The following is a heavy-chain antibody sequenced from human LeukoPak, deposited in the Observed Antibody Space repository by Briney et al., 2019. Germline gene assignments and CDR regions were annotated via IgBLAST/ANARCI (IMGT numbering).Heavy chain of an antibody. Sequence: ASVKVSCKASGYTFTSYDINWVGQATGQGLEWMGWMNPNSGNTGYAQKFQGRVTITRNTSISTAYMELSSLRSEDTAVYYCARTRITIFGVGDRDAFDIWGQGTMVTVSS. D-gene: IGHD3-3*01. CDR1: GYTFTSYD. CDR2: MNPNSGNT. CDR3: ARTRITIFGVGDRDAFDI. J-gene: IGHJ3*02. V-gene: IGHV1-8*03.